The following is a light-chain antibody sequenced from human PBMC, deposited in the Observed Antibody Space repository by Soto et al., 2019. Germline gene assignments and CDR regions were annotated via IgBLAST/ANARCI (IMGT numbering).Light chain of an antibody. J-gene: IGKJ4*01. CDR3: QQYDNWPSVT. Sequence: IIMTQSTASVSVSQGERATLSCRASQSVGRRLAWYQQKPGQAPRLLMYGTSARATGIPATFSGSGSGTEFTLTISSLQSEDFAVYYCQQYDNWPSVTFGGGTKVDIK. CDR1: QSVGRR. CDR2: GTS. V-gene: IGKV3-15*01.